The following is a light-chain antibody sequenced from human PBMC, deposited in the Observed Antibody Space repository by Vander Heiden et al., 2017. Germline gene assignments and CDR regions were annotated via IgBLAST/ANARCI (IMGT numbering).Light chain of an antibody. CDR2: VAS. Sequence: AIQLTQSPSSLSASVGDRVTITCRASQGISTHLAWYQQNPGKAPKLLIYVASTLQSGVPSRFSVSGSGTDFTLTISSLQPEDFATYYCQQVHNYPVTFGGGTKVEIK. J-gene: IGKJ4*01. V-gene: IGKV1D-13*01. CDR1: QGISTH. CDR3: QQVHNYPVT.